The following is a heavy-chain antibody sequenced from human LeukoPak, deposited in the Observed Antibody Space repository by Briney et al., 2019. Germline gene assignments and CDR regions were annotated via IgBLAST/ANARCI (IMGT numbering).Heavy chain of an antibody. J-gene: IGHJ4*02. V-gene: IGHV3-48*02. CDR2: IGTSSSTI. CDR3: ARHDYGGNSGDY. D-gene: IGHD4-23*01. Sequence: SGGSLRLSCAASGFTFSSYGMNWVRQAPGKGLEWVSYIGTSSSTIYYADFVKGRFTISRDNAKNSLYLQMNSLRDEDTAVYYCARHDYGGNSGDYWGQGTLVTVSS. CDR1: GFTFSSYG.